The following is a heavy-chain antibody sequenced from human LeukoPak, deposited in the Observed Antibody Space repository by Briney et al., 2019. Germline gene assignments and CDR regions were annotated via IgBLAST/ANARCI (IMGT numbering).Heavy chain of an antibody. Sequence: GGSLRLSCVASGFTFSSYWMSWVRQAPGKGLEWVAVISYDGSNKYYADSVKGRFTISRDNSKNTLYLQMNSLRAEDTAVYYCARQKYLRGPDVEYFDYWGQGTLVTVSS. CDR1: GFTFSSYW. J-gene: IGHJ4*02. D-gene: IGHD5/OR15-5a*01. CDR2: ISYDGSNK. CDR3: ARQKYLRGPDVEYFDY. V-gene: IGHV3-30*03.